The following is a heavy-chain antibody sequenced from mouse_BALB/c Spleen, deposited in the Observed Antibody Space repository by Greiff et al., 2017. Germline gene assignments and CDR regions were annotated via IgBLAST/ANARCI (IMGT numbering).Heavy chain of an antibody. V-gene: IGHV1-14*01. CDR2: INPYNDGT. D-gene: IGHD2-10*02. CDR3: ARGGEPYGNYGAMDY. CDR1: GYTFTSYV. J-gene: IGHJ4*01. Sequence: EVQLVESGPELVKPGASVKMSCKASGYTFTSYVMHWVKQKPGQGLEWIGYINPYNDGTKYNEKFKGKATLTSDKSSSTAYMELSSLTSEDSAVYYCARGGEPYGNYGAMDYWGQGTSVTVTS.